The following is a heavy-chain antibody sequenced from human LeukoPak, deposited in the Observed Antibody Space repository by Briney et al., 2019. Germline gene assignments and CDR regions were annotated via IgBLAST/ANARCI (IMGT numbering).Heavy chain of an antibody. CDR2: INHSGST. CDR3: ARGSLDCSGGSCYPIVDY. D-gene: IGHD2-15*01. J-gene: IGHJ4*02. V-gene: IGHV4-34*01. Sequence: SETLSLTCAVYGGSFSGYYWSWIRQPPGKGLEWIGEINHSGSTNYNPSLKSRVTISVDTSKNQFPLKLSSVTAADTAVYYCARGSLDCSGGSCYPIVDYWGQGTLVTVSP. CDR1: GGSFSGYY.